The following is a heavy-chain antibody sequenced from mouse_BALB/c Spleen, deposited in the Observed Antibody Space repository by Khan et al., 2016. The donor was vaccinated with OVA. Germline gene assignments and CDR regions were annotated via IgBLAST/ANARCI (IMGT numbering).Heavy chain of an antibody. Sequence: VQLQESGPGLVAPSQSLYITCTVSGFSLTDYGVSWIRQPPGKGLEWLGVIWGGGITYTTSDLKSRLSISKDNSKSQVFLKMNSLQTDDTSMYYCAKHLILYPYSFDYWGQGTTLTVSS. V-gene: IGHV2-6-5*01. CDR2: IWGGGIT. J-gene: IGHJ2*01. CDR1: GFSLTDYG. CDR3: AKHLILYPYSFDY.